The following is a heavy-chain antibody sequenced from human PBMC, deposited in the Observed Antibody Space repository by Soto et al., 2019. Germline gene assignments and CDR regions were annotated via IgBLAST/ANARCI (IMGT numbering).Heavy chain of an antibody. Sequence: QVQLQESGPGLVKPSGTLSLTCAVSGVSISSHDWWTWVRQPPGKGLEWIGESHQSGNTHYNSSPXSRATISLDKSKNPLSLHLTSLTVADTAVYYCATRATGRVYWGQGTLVTVSS. V-gene: IGHV4-4*02. D-gene: IGHD5-12*01. CDR1: GVSISSHDW. CDR2: SHQSGNT. CDR3: ATRATGRVY. J-gene: IGHJ4*02.